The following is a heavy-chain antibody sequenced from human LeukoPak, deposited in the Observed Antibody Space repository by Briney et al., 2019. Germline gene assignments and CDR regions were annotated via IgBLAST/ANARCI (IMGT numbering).Heavy chain of an antibody. CDR1: GFTFSNYW. D-gene: IGHD6-13*01. V-gene: IGHV3-7*01. J-gene: IGHJ4*02. CDR2: IKQDESEK. CDR3: AKDPYSSSWYGNYFDY. Sequence: GGSLRLSCAASGFTFSNYWMSWVRQAPGKGLEWVANIKQDESEKYYVDSEKGRFTISRDNSKNTLYLQMNSLRAEDTAVYYCAKDPYSSSWYGNYFDYWGQGTLVTVSS.